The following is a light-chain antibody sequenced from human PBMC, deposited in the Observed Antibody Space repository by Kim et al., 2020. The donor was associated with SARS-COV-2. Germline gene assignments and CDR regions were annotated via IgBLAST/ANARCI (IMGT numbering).Light chain of an antibody. CDR1: KLGNHY. CDR3: QAWDSNSAV. V-gene: IGLV3-1*01. Sequence: SYELTQPPSVSVSPGQTATIVCSGDKLGNHYAAWYQQRPGQSPVLVLYQDDKRPSGIPERISGSSSGNTATLTISGTQVMDEADYYCQAWDSNSAVFGGGTQLTVL. J-gene: IGLJ3*02. CDR2: QDD.